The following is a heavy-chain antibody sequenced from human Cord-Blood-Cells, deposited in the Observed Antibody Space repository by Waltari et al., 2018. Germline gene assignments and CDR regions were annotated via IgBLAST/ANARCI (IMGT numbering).Heavy chain of an antibody. D-gene: IGHD1-1*01. CDR2: IYTSGST. CDR1: GGSISSGSYY. J-gene: IGHJ4*02. Sequence: QVQLQESGPGLVKPSQTLSLTCTVSGGSISSGSYYWSWIRQPAGKGLEWIGYIYTSGSTNCNPSLKSRVTISVDTSKNQFSLKLSSVTAADTAVYYCARDYNWYLDYWGQGTLVTVSS. CDR3: ARDYNWYLDY. V-gene: IGHV4-61*09.